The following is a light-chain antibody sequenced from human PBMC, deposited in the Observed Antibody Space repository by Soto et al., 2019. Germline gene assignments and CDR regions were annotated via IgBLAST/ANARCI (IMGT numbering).Light chain of an antibody. Sequence: EIVLTQSPGTLSLSPGERATLSCRASQSVNRNYLAWHQQKQGQAPRLLIYDTSSRATGIPDRFSGSASGTDFTLTISRLEPEDFAVYYCQQYGSSPFTFGPGTTVDIK. CDR2: DTS. CDR1: QSVNRNY. V-gene: IGKV3-20*01. CDR3: QQYGSSPFT. J-gene: IGKJ3*01.